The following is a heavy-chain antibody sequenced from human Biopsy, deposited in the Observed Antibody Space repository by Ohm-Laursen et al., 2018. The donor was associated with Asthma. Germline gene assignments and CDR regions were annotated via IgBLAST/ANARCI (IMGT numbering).Heavy chain of an antibody. CDR3: ARGQKSAGDRWFDP. V-gene: IGHV1-2*06. CDR2: INPNSGGT. D-gene: IGHD6-13*01. CDR1: GYTFIGCH. Sequence: ASVKVSCKASGYTFIGCHIHWMRQAPGQGLEWMGRINPNSGGTNYAQKFQCRVTMTRDTSISTAYMEVSRLRSDDTAVYYCARGQKSAGDRWFDPWGQGTLVTVSS. J-gene: IGHJ5*02.